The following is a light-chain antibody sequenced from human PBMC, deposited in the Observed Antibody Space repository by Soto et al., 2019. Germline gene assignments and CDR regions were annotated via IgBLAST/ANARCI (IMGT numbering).Light chain of an antibody. Sequence: VLTQPASVSGSPGQSITISCTGSSSDIGAYNYVSWFQQYPGKAPKLIISEVSNRPSGVSNRFSGSKSGTAASLTIYGLQTEDEADYLCVAFTTAWTNVFANGNKVTVL. CDR1: SSDIGAYNY. J-gene: IGLJ1*01. CDR3: VAFTTAWTNV. CDR2: EVS. V-gene: IGLV2-14*01.